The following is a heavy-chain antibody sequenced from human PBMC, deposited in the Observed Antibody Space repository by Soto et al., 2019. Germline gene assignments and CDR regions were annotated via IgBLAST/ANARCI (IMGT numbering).Heavy chain of an antibody. J-gene: IGHJ3*02. CDR1: GGSFSGYY. D-gene: IGHD2-2*01. CDR2: INHSGST. Sequence: QVQLQQWGAGLLKPSETLSLTCAVYGGSFSGYYWSWIRQPPGKGLEWIGEINHSGSTNYNPPLKSRVTISVDTSKNQFSLKLSSVTAADTAVYYCARGQGGVVPASKGAFDIWGQGTMVTVSS. CDR3: ARGQGGVVPASKGAFDI. V-gene: IGHV4-34*01.